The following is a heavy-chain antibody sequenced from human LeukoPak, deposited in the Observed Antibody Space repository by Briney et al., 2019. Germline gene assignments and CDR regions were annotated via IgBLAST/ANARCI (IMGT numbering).Heavy chain of an antibody. J-gene: IGHJ4*02. CDR1: GFTFSSCA. V-gene: IGHV3-23*01. D-gene: IGHD6-19*01. CDR3: AKRRWLGGIGVADPFDY. Sequence: GGSLRLSCAASGFTFSSCAMSWVRQAPGKGLEWVSVISDSGGSTYYADSVKGRFTISRDNSKNTLYLQMNSLRADDTAVYYCAKRRWLGGIGVADPFDYWGQGTLVTVSS. CDR2: ISDSGGST.